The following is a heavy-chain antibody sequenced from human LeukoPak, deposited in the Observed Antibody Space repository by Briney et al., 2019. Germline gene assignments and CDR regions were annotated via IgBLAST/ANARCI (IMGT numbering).Heavy chain of an antibody. D-gene: IGHD5-18*01. J-gene: IGHJ4*02. Sequence: VASVKVSCKASGGTFSSYAISWVRQAPGQGLEWMGGIIPIFGTANYAQKFQGRVTMTRDTSISTAYMELSSLRSDDTAVYYCARGPDTAIDYWGQGTLVTVSS. CDR1: GGTFSSYA. CDR3: ARGPDTAIDY. CDR2: IIPIFGTA. V-gene: IGHV1-69*05.